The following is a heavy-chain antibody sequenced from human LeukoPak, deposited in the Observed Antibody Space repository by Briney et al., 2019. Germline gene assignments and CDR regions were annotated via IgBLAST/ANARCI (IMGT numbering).Heavy chain of an antibody. V-gene: IGHV4-38-2*02. Sequence: GSLRLSCAASGFTFSDYYMSWIRQAPGKGLEWIGSIYYSGSTYYNPSLKSRVTISVDTSKNQFSLKLSSVTAADTAVYYCAREPLYYYYMDVWGKGTTVTVSS. CDR1: GFTFSDYY. J-gene: IGHJ6*03. CDR3: AREPLYYYYMDV. CDR2: IYYSGST.